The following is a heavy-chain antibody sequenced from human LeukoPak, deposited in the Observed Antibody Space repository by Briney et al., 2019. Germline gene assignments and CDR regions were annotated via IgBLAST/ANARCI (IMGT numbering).Heavy chain of an antibody. Sequence: QAGGSLRLSCAASRFTFITYAMSWVRQAPGKGLEWVSTVTDNGDSTYYAVSVKGRFTISRDNSKKTLYLQMNSLTAEDTALYYCAKLTRTDGVNNWGQGTLVTVSS. V-gene: IGHV3-23*01. CDR2: VTDNGDST. J-gene: IGHJ4*02. CDR1: RFTFITYA. CDR3: AKLTRTDGVNN. D-gene: IGHD4-23*01.